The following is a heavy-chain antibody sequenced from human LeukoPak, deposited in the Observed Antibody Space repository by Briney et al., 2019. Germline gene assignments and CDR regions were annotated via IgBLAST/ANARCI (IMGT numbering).Heavy chain of an antibody. D-gene: IGHD4-11*01. CDR2: INHSGST. V-gene: IGHV4-34*01. CDR3: ARDTTYSNVCYFDL. CDR1: GGSFSGYY. J-gene: IGHJ2*01. Sequence: PSETLPLTCAVYGGSFSGYYWSWIRKPPGKGLEWIGEINHSGSTNYNPSLKSRVTLSIDTSKNQFSLKLSSVTAADTAVYYCARDTTYSNVCYFDLWGRGTLVSVSS.